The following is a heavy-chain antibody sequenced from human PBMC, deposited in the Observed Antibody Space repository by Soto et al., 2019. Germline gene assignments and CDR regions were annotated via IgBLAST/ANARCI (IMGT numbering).Heavy chain of an antibody. J-gene: IGHJ4*02. CDR3: ARGYYDILTGLTGRYGH. CDR2: IIPILGIA. Sequence: QVQLVQSGAEVKKPGSSVKVSCKASGGTFSSYTISWVRQAPGQGLEWMGRIIPILGIANYAQKFQGRVTITADKSTSTAYMELSSLRSEDTAVYYCARGYYDILTGLTGRYGHWGQGTLVTVSS. V-gene: IGHV1-69*02. D-gene: IGHD3-9*01. CDR1: GGTFSSYT.